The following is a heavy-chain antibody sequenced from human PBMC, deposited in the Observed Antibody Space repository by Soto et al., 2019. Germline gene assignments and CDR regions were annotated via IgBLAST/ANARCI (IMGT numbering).Heavy chain of an antibody. V-gene: IGHV1-69*12. CDR1: GGAFSDYA. CDR3: ASWLKGADIGNYYYGMDV. Sequence: QVQLVQSGAEVKKPGSSVKVSCKASGGAFSDYAFSWVRQAPGQGLEWLGGIMPIFRAPDYAQKLQGRVTITADESTRTAYMEMRSLRSKDTAVYYCASWLKGADIGNYYYGMDVWGQGTTVTV. CDR2: IMPIFRAP. D-gene: IGHD2-15*01. J-gene: IGHJ6*02.